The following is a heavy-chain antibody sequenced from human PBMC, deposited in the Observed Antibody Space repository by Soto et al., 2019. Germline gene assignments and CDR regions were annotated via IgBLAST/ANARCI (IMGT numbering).Heavy chain of an antibody. CDR3: ARLGGYYQAFDQ. CDR2: IYYSGST. V-gene: IGHV4-59*08. D-gene: IGHD3-22*01. J-gene: IGHJ4*02. Sequence: PSETLSLTCTVSGGSMNTYYWGWFRQPPGKGLEWVGYIYYSGSTTYSPSLKSRATISVDTSKNQFSLKLDSVTAADTAVYYCARLGGYYQAFDQWGQGSLVT. CDR1: GGSMNTYY.